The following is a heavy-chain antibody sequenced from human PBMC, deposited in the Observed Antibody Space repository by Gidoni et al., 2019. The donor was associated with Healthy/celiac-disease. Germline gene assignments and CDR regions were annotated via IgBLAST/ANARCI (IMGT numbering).Heavy chain of an antibody. D-gene: IGHD5-18*01. V-gene: IGHV4-30-4*07. Sequence: QVQLQESGPGLVKPSQTLSLTCAVSGGSISRGGYSWSWIRQPPGKGLGWIGYIYYSGSTYYNPSLKSRVTISVDTSKNQFSLKLSAVTAADTAVYYCARGGGYSYGYGGMDVWGQGTTVTVSS. CDR2: IYYSGST. J-gene: IGHJ6*02. CDR3: ARGGGYSYGYGGMDV. CDR1: GGSISRGGYS.